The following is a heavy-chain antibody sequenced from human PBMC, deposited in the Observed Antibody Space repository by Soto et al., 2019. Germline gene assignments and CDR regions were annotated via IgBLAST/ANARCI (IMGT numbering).Heavy chain of an antibody. Sequence: QVQLQASVPGLLKPSETLSLTCTVSGESVTLYQWSWIRQPAGKGLEWIGRISASGSANYSPSLKTRFTMAMETDNNLFPLTFTALTAADTAVYYCPKSPFNTTFKIWLDHWGQGTLIT. CDR1: GESVTLYQ. CDR3: PKSPFNTTFKIWLDH. D-gene: IGHD1-1*01. J-gene: IGHJ5*02. V-gene: IGHV4-4*07. CDR2: ISASGSA.